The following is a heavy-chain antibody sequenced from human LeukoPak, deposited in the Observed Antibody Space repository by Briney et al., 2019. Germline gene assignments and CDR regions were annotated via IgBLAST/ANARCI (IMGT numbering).Heavy chain of an antibody. V-gene: IGHV3-30*18. Sequence: GGSLRLSCAASGFTFSSYGMHWVRQAPGKGLEWVAVISYDGSNKYYADSVKGRFTISRDNSKNTLYLQMNSLRAEDTAVYYCAKDAQGFGGGFDYWGQGTLVTVSP. CDR3: AKDAQGFGGGFDY. D-gene: IGHD3-10*01. CDR2: ISYDGSNK. CDR1: GFTFSSYG. J-gene: IGHJ4*02.